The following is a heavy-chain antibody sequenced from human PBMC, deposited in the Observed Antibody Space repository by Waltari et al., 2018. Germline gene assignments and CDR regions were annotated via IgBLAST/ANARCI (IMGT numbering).Heavy chain of an antibody. Sequence: EVQLVESGGGLVQPGGSLRLSCAASGFTFSSYAMSWVRQAPGKGLEWVSAISGSGGSTYYADDVKGRFTISRDNSKNTLYLQMNSLRAEDTAVYYCAKDLSPLWFGELLSANDAFDIWGQGTMVTVSS. CDR2: ISGSGGST. J-gene: IGHJ3*02. V-gene: IGHV3-23*04. D-gene: IGHD3-10*01. CDR3: AKDLSPLWFGELLSANDAFDI. CDR1: GFTFSSYA.